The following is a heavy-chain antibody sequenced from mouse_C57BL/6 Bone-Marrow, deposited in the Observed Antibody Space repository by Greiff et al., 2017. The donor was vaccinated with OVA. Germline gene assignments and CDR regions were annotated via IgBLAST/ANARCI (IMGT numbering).Heavy chain of an antibody. V-gene: IGHV5-4*01. Sequence: EVQLVESGGGLVKPGGSLKLSCAASGFTFSSYAMSWVRQTPEKRLEWVATISDGGSYTYYPDNVKGRFTISRDNAKNNLYLQMSHLKSEDTAMYYCARGYDGDYWGQGTTLTVSS. J-gene: IGHJ2*01. CDR1: GFTFSSYA. CDR2: ISDGGSYT. D-gene: IGHD2-12*01. CDR3: ARGYDGDY.